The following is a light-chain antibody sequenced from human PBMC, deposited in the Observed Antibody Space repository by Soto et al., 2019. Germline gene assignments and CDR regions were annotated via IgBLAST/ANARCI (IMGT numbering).Light chain of an antibody. V-gene: IGKV1-5*01. Sequence: DIQMTQSPSTLSTSVGDRATITCRATQNIDRWLAWYQQKPGKAPKLLIYGASSRATGIPDRFSGSGSGTDFTLTISRLEPEDFAVYYCQQYGSSPRTFGQGTKVEIK. CDR2: GAS. J-gene: IGKJ1*01. CDR3: QQYGSSPRT. CDR1: QNIDRW.